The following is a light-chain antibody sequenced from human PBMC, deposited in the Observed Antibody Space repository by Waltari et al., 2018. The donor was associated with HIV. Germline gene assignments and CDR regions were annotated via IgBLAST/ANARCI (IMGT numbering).Light chain of an antibody. CDR1: QSLLHINGYNY. J-gene: IGKJ2*01. CDR3: MQGLQTPHT. V-gene: IGKV2-28*01. CDR2: LDS. Sequence: DIVMTQFPLSLHATAGEAAYISCRSGQSLLHINGYNYLDWYLQKPGQPPQLLIYLDSNRASGIPLRFSGSGIGTEFTLEISTVKAEDVGTFYCMQGLQTPHTFGQGTKLQI.